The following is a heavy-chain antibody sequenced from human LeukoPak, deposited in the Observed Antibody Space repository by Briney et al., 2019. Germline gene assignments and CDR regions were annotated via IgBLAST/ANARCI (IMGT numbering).Heavy chain of an antibody. CDR2: VSRHGGSP. CDR3: AKERPNVFRYCDWLATLLDY. V-gene: IGHV3-43*01. CDR1: ASTFDDYT. J-gene: IGHJ4*02. D-gene: IGHD3-9*01. Sequence: GRSLRPSRAASASTFDDYTMHSVRHAPPEGQEWVSLVSRHGGSPYYADSVKGRFPISRDNSKNTLYMKMISLRAEDTAVYYWAKERPNVFRYCDWLATLLDYWGQGTLVTVSS.